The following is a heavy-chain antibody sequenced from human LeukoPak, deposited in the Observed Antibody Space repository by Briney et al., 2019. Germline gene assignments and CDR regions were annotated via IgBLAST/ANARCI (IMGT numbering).Heavy chain of an antibody. CDR1: GVSITDYY. J-gene: IGHJ3*02. D-gene: IGHD3-9*01. CDR3: AKHSVLTGSEYVFDI. CDR2: IHYSGGT. V-gene: IGHV4-59*08. Sequence: PSETLSLTCTVSGVSITDYYWSWIRQSPGKGLEWIGYIHYSGGTKYNPSLKSRVIISVDMSMNQFSLKLSSVTAADRAMYYCAKHSVLTGSEYVFDIWGQGTAVTVSS.